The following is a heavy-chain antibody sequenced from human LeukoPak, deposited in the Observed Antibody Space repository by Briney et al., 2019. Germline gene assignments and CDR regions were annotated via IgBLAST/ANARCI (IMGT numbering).Heavy chain of an antibody. CDR1: GGSINGYY. J-gene: IGHJ5*02. V-gene: IGHV4-59*01. Sequence: RPSETLSLTCTVSGGSINGYYWGWFRQPPGKGLEWVGYIIYSGGTTYNPSLKIRATISLDGSRNNSSCRLSSWTAAATPVYYSGGTNYNPSLKSRVTISVDRSKNQFSLRLSSVTAADTAVYYCARHVEGDQLPIRNYFDPWGQGTLVTVSS. CDR2: IIYSGGT. CDR3: GGTNYNPSLKSRVTISVDRSKNQFSLRLSSVTAADTAVYYCARHVEGDQLPIRNYFDP. D-gene: IGHD3-10*01.